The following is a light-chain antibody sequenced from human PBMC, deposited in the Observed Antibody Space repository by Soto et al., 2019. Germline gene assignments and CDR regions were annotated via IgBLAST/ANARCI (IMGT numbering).Light chain of an antibody. CDR2: DAS. CDR1: QSVSSN. J-gene: IGKJ5*01. Sequence: EIVMTQSPATLSVSPGESATLSCRASQSVSSNLAWYQQKPGQAPRLLIYDASNRATGIPARFSGSGSGTDFTLTISSLEPEDFAVYYCQQRSNWITFGQGTRLEIK. V-gene: IGKV3-11*01. CDR3: QQRSNWIT.